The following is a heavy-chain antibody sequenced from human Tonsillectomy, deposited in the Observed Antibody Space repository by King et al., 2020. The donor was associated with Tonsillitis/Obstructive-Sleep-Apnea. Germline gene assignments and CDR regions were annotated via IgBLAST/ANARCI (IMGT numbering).Heavy chain of an antibody. D-gene: IGHD2-2*02. CDR3: AKMDCTSTSCYTRPYYYYYYMSV. Sequence: VQLVESGGGLVQPGGSLRLSCAASGFTFKSYGMTWVRQAPGKGPEWVSTISGSAGSTYYADSVKGRFTISRDNSKNSLILQMNSLRAEDTAVYYCAKMDCTSTSCYTRPYYYYYYMSVWGKGTTVTVSS. CDR1: GFTFKSYG. CDR2: ISGSAGST. V-gene: IGHV3-23*04. J-gene: IGHJ6*03.